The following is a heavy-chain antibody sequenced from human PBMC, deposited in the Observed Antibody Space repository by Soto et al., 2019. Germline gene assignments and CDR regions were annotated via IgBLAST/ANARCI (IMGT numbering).Heavy chain of an antibody. CDR1: GYAFASYG. D-gene: IGHD6-19*01. CDR3: ARSSSSSAWYPYFDY. V-gene: IGHV1-18*01. CDR2: ISAHNGNT. J-gene: IGHJ4*02. Sequence: ASVKVSFKASGYAFASYGISWVRQAPGQGLEWMGWISAHNGNTNYAQKLQGRVTMTTDTSTTTAYMELRSLRSDDTAVYYCARSSSSSAWYPYFDYWGQGTLVTVS.